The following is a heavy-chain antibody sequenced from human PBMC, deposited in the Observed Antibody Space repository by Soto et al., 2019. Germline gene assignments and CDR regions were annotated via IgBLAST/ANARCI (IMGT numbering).Heavy chain of an antibody. D-gene: IGHD2-21*02. CDR3: ARGSYCGGGCYGAAFGI. CDR1: GFTVSTSY. V-gene: IGHV3-53*01. Sequence: PGGSLRLSCAASGFTVSTSYMSWVRQAPGKGLEWVSIIYSDGSTYYADSVKGRFSISRDNSRNTLYLQMNSLRAEDTAVYYCARGSYCGGGCYGAAFGIWGQGTMVTVSS. J-gene: IGHJ3*02. CDR2: IYSDGST.